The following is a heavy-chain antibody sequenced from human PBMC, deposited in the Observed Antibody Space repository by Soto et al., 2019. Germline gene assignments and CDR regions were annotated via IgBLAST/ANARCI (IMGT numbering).Heavy chain of an antibody. V-gene: IGHV3-15*07. CDR2: IKSKIDGGTT. CDR3: FLESYSGIRVALSVSSGLRNLASDL. Sequence: QAPGKGLEWVGRIKSKIDGGTTDFAAPVKGRCAISRDDSQNMVYLQMNSLKIEDTAVYFCFLESYSGIRVALSVSSGLRNLASDL. J-gene: IGHJ2*01. D-gene: IGHD3-3*01.